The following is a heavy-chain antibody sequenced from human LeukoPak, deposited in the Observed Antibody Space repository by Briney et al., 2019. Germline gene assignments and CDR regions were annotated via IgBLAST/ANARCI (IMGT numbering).Heavy chain of an antibody. CDR1: GGSISSYY. CDR2: IYYSAST. CDR3: AREVGYCSGGSCYSYFDY. D-gene: IGHD2-15*01. Sequence: PETPTLTCTVSGGSISSYYWSWIRQPPGKGLEWIGHIYYSASTNYNASLTNRVTISVDTSKNQFSLKLSSVPAADTAGYYCAREVGYCSGGSCYSYFDYWGQGTLVTVSS. V-gene: IGHV4-59*01. J-gene: IGHJ4*02.